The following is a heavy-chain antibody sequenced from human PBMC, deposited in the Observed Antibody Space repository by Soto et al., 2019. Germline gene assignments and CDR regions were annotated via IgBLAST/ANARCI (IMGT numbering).Heavy chain of an antibody. D-gene: IGHD6-13*01. Sequence: QVQLVESGGGVVQPGRSLRLSCAASGFTFSSYGMHWVRQAPGKGLEWVAVISYDGSNKYYADSVKGRFTISRDNSKNTLYLQMNSLRAEDTAVYYCAKGYSSRWYFDYWGQGTLVTVSS. CDR2: ISYDGSNK. CDR3: AKGYSSRWYFDY. CDR1: GFTFSSYG. J-gene: IGHJ4*02. V-gene: IGHV3-30*18.